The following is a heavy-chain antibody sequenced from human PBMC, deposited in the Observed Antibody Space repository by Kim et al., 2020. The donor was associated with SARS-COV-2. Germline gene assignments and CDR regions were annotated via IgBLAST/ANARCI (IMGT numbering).Heavy chain of an antibody. CDR1: GFTFSSYW. V-gene: IGHV3-7*03. CDR2: IKQDGSEK. J-gene: IGHJ2*01. CDR3: ARDLMAPSTPNIVVVVAASHWYFDL. Sequence: GGSLRLSCAASGFTFSSYWMIWVRQAPGKGLEWVANIKQDGSEKYYVDSVKGRFTISRDNAKNSLYLQMNSLRAEDTAVYYCARDLMAPSTPNIVVVVAASHWYFDLWGRGTLVTVS. D-gene: IGHD2-15*01.